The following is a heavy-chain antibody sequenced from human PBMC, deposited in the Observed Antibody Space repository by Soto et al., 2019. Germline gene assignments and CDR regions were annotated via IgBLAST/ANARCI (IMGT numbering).Heavy chain of an antibody. D-gene: IGHD2-15*01. V-gene: IGHV3-23*01. J-gene: IGHJ4*02. CDR2: ISSR. CDR3: AKGGSSYFFDY. Sequence: EVQLLESWGGLVQPGGSLRLSCAASGFTFSNYAMSWVRQAPGKGLEWVSTISSRDYADSVKGRFTISRDNSKNTLYLQMNSLRAEDTAVYYCAKGGSSYFFDYWGQGTLVTVSS. CDR1: GFTFSNYA.